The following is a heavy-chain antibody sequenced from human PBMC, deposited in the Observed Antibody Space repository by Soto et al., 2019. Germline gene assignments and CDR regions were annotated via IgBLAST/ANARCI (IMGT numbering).Heavy chain of an antibody. V-gene: IGHV4-4*08. D-gene: IGHD1-26*01. CDR1: GASISSYY. CDR3: ANLPTWGATTFAP. CDR2: IYNTGTT. Sequence: SETLSLTCTVSGASISSYYWSWIRQPPGKGLEWIAYIYNTGTTKYNPSLKSRVTISEDTSKNQFSLKLTSVTAADTAVYYCANLPTWGATTFAPWGQGTLVTVYS. J-gene: IGHJ5*02.